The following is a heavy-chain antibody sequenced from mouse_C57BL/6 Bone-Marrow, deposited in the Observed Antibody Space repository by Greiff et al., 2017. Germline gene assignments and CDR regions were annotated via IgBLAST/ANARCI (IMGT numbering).Heavy chain of an antibody. Sequence: EVQGVESGAELVRPGASVKLSCTASGFNIKDDYMHWVKQRPEQGLEWIGWIDPENGDTEYASKFQGKATITADTSSNTAYLQLSSLTSEDTAVYYCTTGYYSNYGYWGQGTTLTVSS. CDR3: TTGYYSNYGY. V-gene: IGHV14-4*01. J-gene: IGHJ2*01. CDR1: GFNIKDDY. D-gene: IGHD2-5*01. CDR2: IDPENGDT.